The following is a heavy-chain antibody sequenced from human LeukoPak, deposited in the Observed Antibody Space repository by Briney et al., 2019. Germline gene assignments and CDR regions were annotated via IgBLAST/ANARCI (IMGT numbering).Heavy chain of an antibody. CDR2: MYYSGST. Sequence: SETLSLTCNVSGGSISSNEYYWGWIRQPPGKGLEWIANMYYSGSTYYNPSLKSRVTISIDTSKNQLSLKLSSVTAADTAVYYCARDGTTVSPAVWGKGATVTVSS. J-gene: IGHJ6*04. CDR1: GGSISSNEYY. CDR3: ARDGTTVSPAV. V-gene: IGHV4-39*07. D-gene: IGHD4-17*01.